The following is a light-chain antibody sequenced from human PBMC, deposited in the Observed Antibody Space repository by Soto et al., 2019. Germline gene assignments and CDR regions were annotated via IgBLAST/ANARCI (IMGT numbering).Light chain of an antibody. V-gene: IGKV3-15*01. CDR1: QSVNSN. CDR2: GIS. J-gene: IGKJ5*01. CDR3: QHYSKWLIT. Sequence: IGMKQSRSVVSVYAKESATLSCRASQSVNSNYLAWYQQHPGQPPRLLIYGISTRATGIPARFSGSGSGTEFSLTISSVKSEDFAVYYCQHYSKWLITFAQGTRLEIK.